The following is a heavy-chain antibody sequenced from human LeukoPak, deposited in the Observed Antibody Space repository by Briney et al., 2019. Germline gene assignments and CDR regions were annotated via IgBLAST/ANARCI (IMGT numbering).Heavy chain of an antibody. CDR3: ASLYCSSVRCYPPH. CDR2: IYHSGST. D-gene: IGHD2-2*01. Sequence: SETLSLTCAVSGGSISSSNWWSWVRQPPGKGLEWIGEIYHSGSTNYNPSLKSRVTISVDKSKNQFSLKLSSVTAADTAVYYCASLYCSSVRCYPPHWGQGTLVTVSS. V-gene: IGHV4-4*02. CDR1: GGSISSSNW. J-gene: IGHJ4*02.